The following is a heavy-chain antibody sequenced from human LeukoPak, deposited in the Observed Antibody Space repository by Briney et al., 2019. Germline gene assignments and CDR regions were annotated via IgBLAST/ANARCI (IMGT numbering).Heavy chain of an antibody. Sequence: PGGSLRLSCAASGFTFSSYRMSWVRQAPGKGLEWVANIKQDGSEKYYVDSVKGRFTISRDNAKNSLYLQMNSLRAEDTAVYYCARSLGVDTNRAFDIWGQGTMVTVSS. CDR3: ARSLGVDTNRAFDI. CDR1: GFTFSSYR. V-gene: IGHV3-7*03. CDR2: IKQDGSEK. D-gene: IGHD5-18*01. J-gene: IGHJ3*02.